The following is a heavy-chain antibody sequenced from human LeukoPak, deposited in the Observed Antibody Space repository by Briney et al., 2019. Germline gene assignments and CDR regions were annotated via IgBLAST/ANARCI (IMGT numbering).Heavy chain of an antibody. Sequence: SETLSLTCTVSGGSISSSSYYWTWIRQPAGKGLEWIGRIYISGSTNYNPSLKSRVTISRDTSKNEFSLKLSSVTAADTAVYYCARDSRRDGYNLDYWGRGTLVTVSS. D-gene: IGHD5-24*01. J-gene: IGHJ4*02. CDR1: GGSISSSSYY. CDR3: ARDSRRDGYNLDY. V-gene: IGHV4-61*02. CDR2: IYISGST.